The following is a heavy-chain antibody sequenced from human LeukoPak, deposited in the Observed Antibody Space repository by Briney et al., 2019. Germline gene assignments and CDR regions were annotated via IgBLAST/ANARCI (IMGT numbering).Heavy chain of an antibody. V-gene: IGHV3-48*03. D-gene: IGHD6-19*01. CDR1: GFSFSSYG. CDR3: ARDPEIAVAEGDFDY. CDR2: ISSSGSTI. Sequence: GGSLRLSCAASGFSFSSYGMNWVRQAPGKGLEWVSYISSSGSTIYYADSVKGRFTISRDNAKNSLYLQMNSLRVEDTAVYYCARDPEIAVAEGDFDYWGQGTLVTVSS. J-gene: IGHJ4*02.